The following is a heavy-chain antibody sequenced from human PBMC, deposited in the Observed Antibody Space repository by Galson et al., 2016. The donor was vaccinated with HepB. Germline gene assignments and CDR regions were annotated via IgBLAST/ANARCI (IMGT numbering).Heavy chain of an antibody. D-gene: IGHD1-20*01. CDR1: RFTFSSYA. CDR3: ASVADITADRGSDY. V-gene: IGHV3-23*01. J-gene: IGHJ4*02. Sequence: SLRLSCAASRFTFSSYAMSWVRQAPGKGLEWVSAISESGGNTYYADSVKGRFAISRDNSKNMLYLQMNTLRAEDTAVYYCASVADITADRGSDYWGQGTLVTVSS. CDR2: ISESGGNT.